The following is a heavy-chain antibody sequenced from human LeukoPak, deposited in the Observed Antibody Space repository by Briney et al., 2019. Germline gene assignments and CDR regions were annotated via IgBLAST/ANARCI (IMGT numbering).Heavy chain of an antibody. V-gene: IGHV4-34*01. CDR1: GGSFSGYY. J-gene: IGHJ6*03. Sequence: SETLSLTCAVYGGSFSGYYWSWIRQPPGKGLDWIGEINHSGSTNYNPSLKSRVTISVDTSKNQFSLKLSSVTAADTAVYYCARGPTVVTHSYYYYYMDVWGKGTTVTVSS. D-gene: IGHD4-23*01. CDR3: ARGPTVVTHSYYYYYMDV. CDR2: INHSGST.